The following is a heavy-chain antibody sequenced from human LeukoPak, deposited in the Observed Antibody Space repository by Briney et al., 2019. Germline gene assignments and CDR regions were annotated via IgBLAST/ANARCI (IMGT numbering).Heavy chain of an antibody. J-gene: IGHJ4*02. D-gene: IGHD2-2*01. CDR1: GYSFSNYG. CDR3: ARDIVVVPAAIYKGRYFDY. Sequence: ASVKVSCKPSGYSFSNYGISWVRQAPAQGHEWMGWISAYNGNTNYAQKLQGRVTMTTDTSTSTAYMELRSLRSDDTAVYYCARDIVVVPAAIYKGRYFDYWGQGTLVTVSS. V-gene: IGHV1-18*01. CDR2: ISAYNGNT.